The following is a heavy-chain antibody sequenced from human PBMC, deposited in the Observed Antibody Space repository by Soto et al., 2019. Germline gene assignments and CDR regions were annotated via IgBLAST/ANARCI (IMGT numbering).Heavy chain of an antibody. CDR2: IKQDGSEI. Sequence: EIQLVESGGGLVQPGGSLRLSCAASGFTFRNYWMNWARQAPGKGLEWVANIKQDGSEIYYVDAVKGRFTISRDNDENSLDLQMNSLRAADTAVYYCARAARGDDYSAWGQGTLVTVSS. CDR1: GFTFRNYW. J-gene: IGHJ1*01. V-gene: IGHV3-7*01. CDR3: ARAARGDDYSA. D-gene: IGHD4-4*01.